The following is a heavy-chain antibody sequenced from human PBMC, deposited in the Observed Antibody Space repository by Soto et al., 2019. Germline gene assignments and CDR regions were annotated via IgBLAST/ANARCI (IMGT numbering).Heavy chain of an antibody. Sequence: QVQLQQWGAGLLKPSETLSLTCAVYGGSFSGYYWSCIRQPPGKGLEWIGEINHSGSTNYNPSLKSRVSISVDTSKNQFSLKLSSVTAADTAVYYCASFRLGYCSSTSCYAFDYWGQGTLVTVSS. J-gene: IGHJ4*02. CDR3: ASFRLGYCSSTSCYAFDY. D-gene: IGHD2-2*01. CDR1: GGSFSGYY. CDR2: INHSGST. V-gene: IGHV4-34*01.